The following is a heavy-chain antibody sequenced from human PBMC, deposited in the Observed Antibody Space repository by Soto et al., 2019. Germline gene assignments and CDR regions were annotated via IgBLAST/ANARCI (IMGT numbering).Heavy chain of an antibody. CDR3: ARDRLDNMGFGGFDC. J-gene: IGHJ4*02. Sequence: QVQLQESGPGLVKPSQTLSLTSSVSGGSISSTGYYWSWIRQHPGKGLEWIGYIYWSGTTYYNPSLESRVNILVVLSKSQFSLKLTSVTAAGAAVYSCARDRLDNMGFGGFDCWGQGTLVTVSS. D-gene: IGHD3-10*01. CDR2: IYWSGTT. V-gene: IGHV4-31*02. CDR1: GGSISSTGYY.